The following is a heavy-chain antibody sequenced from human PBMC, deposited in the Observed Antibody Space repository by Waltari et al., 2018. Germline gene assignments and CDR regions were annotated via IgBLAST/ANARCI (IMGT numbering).Heavy chain of an antibody. CDR2: IKREIDGGTA. Sequence: EVQLVESGGGLVKPGESLRLHCVGAGYPFNNAWMSWVRQAPGKGLEWVGRIKREIDGGTAEYVESVKDRFTISRDDSKNTLYLQMNSLKSEDSAVYFCVRESFGNDIWGQGTLVTVSS. D-gene: IGHD3-10*01. V-gene: IGHV3-15*01. CDR3: VRESFGNDI. J-gene: IGHJ4*02. CDR1: GYPFNNAW.